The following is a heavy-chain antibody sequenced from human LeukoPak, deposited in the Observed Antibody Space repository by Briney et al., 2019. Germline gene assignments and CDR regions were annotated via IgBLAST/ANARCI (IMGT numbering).Heavy chain of an antibody. V-gene: IGHV5-51*01. CDR3: ARHVAYRRWYYFDH. Sequence: GESLKISCKASGYSFTDYWIGWVRQMPGKGPEFMGIMFPRDSDVRYSPSFQGLVTISADKPTSTVYLQWSSLKASDSAMYYCARHVAYRRWYYFDHWGQGALVTVSS. D-gene: IGHD2-15*01. J-gene: IGHJ4*02. CDR2: MFPRDSDV. CDR1: GYSFTDYW.